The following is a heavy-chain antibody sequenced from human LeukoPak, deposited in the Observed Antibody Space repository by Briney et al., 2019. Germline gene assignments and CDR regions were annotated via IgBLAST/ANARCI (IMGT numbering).Heavy chain of an antibody. CDR1: GYTFTELS. J-gene: IGHJ6*03. CDR3: ATDGGSGWGYYYYYYMDV. Sequence: ASVKVSCKVSGYTFTELSMHWVRQAPGKGLEWMGGFNPEDSETIYAQKFQGRVTMTEDTSTDTAYMELSSLRSEDTAVYYCATDGGSGWGYYYYYYMDVWGKGTTVTVSS. D-gene: IGHD6-19*01. CDR2: FNPEDSET. V-gene: IGHV1-24*01.